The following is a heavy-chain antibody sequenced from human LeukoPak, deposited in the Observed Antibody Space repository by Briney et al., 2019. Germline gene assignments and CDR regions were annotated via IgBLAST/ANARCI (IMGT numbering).Heavy chain of an antibody. CDR2: IYYSGST. D-gene: IGHD3-10*01. J-gene: IGHJ4*02. V-gene: IGHV4-59*12. CDR3: ARRNDYGSGSLDFDH. Sequence: SETLSLTCTVSGGSISNYYWSCIRQPPGKGVEWIGYIYYSGSTNYNPSLKSRVTISVDTSKNQFSLKLSSVTAADTAVYYCARRNDYGSGSLDFDHWGQGTLVTVSS. CDR1: GGSISNYY.